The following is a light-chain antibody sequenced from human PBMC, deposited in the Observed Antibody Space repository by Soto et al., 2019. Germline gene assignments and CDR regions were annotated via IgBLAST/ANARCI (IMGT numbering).Light chain of an antibody. CDR3: RSYTSTLTNV. Sequence: SALTQPPSVSGSPGQSVTISCTGTSSDVGSYNRVSWYQQHPGTAPKLMIYEVSNRPSGVPDRFSGSKSGNTASLTISGLQAVDEADSYCRSYTSTLTNVFGTGTNVTVL. J-gene: IGLJ1*01. CDR1: SSDVGSYNR. CDR2: EVS. V-gene: IGLV2-18*02.